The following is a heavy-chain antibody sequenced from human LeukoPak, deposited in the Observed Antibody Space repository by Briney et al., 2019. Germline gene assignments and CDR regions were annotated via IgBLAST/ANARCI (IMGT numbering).Heavy chain of an antibody. CDR3: ARGQDGYAEYFQH. V-gene: IGHV1-8*03. D-gene: IGHD5-24*01. J-gene: IGHJ1*01. CDR1: GYTFTGYY. Sequence: GASVKVSCKASGYTFTGYYMHWVRQATGQGLEWMGWMNPNSGNTGYAQKFQGRVTITRNTSISTAYMELSSLRSEDTAVYYCARGQDGYAEYFQHWGQGTLVTVSS. CDR2: MNPNSGNT.